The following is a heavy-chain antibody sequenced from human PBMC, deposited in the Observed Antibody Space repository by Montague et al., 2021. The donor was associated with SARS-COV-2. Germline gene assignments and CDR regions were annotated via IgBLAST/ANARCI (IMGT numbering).Heavy chain of an antibody. CDR3: ARWGEYYDSPYYYYAMDV. J-gene: IGHJ6*02. CDR2: TPYSGST. V-gene: IGHV4-59*12. CDR1: GGSISPYY. D-gene: IGHD3-3*01. Sequence: SETLSLTCTVSGGSISPYYWSWIRQSPGKGLECIGYTPYSGSTDYNPSLKSRVTISLDTSKNQFSLKLSSVTAADTAVYYCARWGEYYDSPYYYYAMDVWGQGTTVTVSS.